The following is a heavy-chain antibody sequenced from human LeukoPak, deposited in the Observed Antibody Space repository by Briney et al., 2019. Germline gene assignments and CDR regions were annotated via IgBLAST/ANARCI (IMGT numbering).Heavy chain of an antibody. D-gene: IGHD2-21*02. CDR2: IYHSGST. Sequence: SGTLSLTCAVSGGSISSDYYWGWIRQPPGKGLEWIGSIYHSGSTYYNPSLKSRVTISVDTSKNQFSLKLSSVTAADTALYYCARDQPYCGGDCSATAFDIWGQGTMVTVSS. V-gene: IGHV4-38-2*02. CDR3: ARDQPYCGGDCSATAFDI. J-gene: IGHJ3*02. CDR1: GGSISSDYY.